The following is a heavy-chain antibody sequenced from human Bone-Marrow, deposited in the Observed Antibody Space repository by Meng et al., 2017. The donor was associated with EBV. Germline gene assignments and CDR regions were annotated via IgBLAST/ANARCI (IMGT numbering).Heavy chain of an antibody. J-gene: IGHJ4*02. CDR2: INHSGST. D-gene: IGHD2-2*01. V-gene: IGHV4-34*01. CDR1: GGSFSGYY. Sequence: QVLLQQWCAGLVKPSETLSLTCSVYGGSFSGYYWSWIRQPTGKGLEWIGEINHSGSTNYNPSLKSRVTISVDTSKNQFSLKLSSVTAADTAVYYCARIRVPAALDYWGQGTLVTVSS. CDR3: ARIRVPAALDY.